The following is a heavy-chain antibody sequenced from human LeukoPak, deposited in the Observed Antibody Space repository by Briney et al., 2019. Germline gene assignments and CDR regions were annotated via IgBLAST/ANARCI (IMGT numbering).Heavy chain of an antibody. V-gene: IGHV1-18*01. CDR3: ARDYYYDRLYYFDC. Sequence: ASVKVSCKASGYTFTNYGISWVRQAPGQGLEWMGWISAYNGNTNYAQKLQGRVTMTTDTSTSTAYMELRSLRSDDTAMYYCARDYYYDRLYYFDCWGQGTLVTVSS. J-gene: IGHJ4*02. CDR2: ISAYNGNT. CDR1: GYTFTNYG. D-gene: IGHD3-22*01.